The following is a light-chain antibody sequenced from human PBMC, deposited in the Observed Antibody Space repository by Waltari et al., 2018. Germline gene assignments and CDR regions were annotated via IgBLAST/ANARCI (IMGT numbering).Light chain of an antibody. J-gene: IGLJ2*01. CDR1: SSDGGNYKR. V-gene: IGLV2-23*02. CDR2: AVS. Sequence: QSALTQPASVSGSPGQSITISCTGTSSDGGNYKRVSWYQHHPGKAPKLMIYAVSKRPSGVSDRFSGSKSGDMASLTISVLQPEDEAEYFCSSYAGSSKGVFGGGTKVTVL. CDR3: SSYAGSSKGV.